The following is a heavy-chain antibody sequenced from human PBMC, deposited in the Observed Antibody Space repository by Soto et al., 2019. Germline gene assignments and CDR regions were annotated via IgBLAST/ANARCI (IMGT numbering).Heavy chain of an antibody. D-gene: IGHD5-12*01. V-gene: IGHV4-4*07. CDR1: GGSITTFY. Sequence: SETLSLTCTVSGGSITTFYWSWFRQPAGKVLEWIGRIFSSGSTSFNPSLESRVAMSVDTSKNHFSLNLSSVTAADMAVYYCAREGSYSAYNFAHGIQLWSFDFWGQGAMVTVS. J-gene: IGHJ4*02. CDR3: AREGSYSAYNFAHGIQLWSFDF. CDR2: IFSSGST.